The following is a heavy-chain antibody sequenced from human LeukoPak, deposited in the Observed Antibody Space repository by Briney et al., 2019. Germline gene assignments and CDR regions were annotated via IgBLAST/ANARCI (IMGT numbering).Heavy chain of an antibody. D-gene: IGHD2-8*01. J-gene: IGHJ4*02. CDR2: ISGSGGST. CDR1: GFTVSSNY. Sequence: GGSLRLSCAASGFTVSSNYMSWVRQAPGKGLEWVSAISGSGGSTYYADSVKGRFTISRDNSKNTLYLQMNSLRAEDTAVYYCAKDRLGGVYGVRYFDYWGQGTLVTVSS. CDR3: AKDRLGGVYGVRYFDY. V-gene: IGHV3-23*01.